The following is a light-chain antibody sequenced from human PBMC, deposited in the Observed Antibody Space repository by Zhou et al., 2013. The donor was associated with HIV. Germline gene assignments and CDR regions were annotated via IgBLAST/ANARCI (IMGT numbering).Light chain of an antibody. Sequence: DIQMTQSPSSLSASVGDRVTITCQASQDISDNLNWYQQKPGKAPKLLIYDASNLETGVPSRFSGSGSGTDFTFTISSLQSEDIGTYYCQQYDNLPLTFGGGTKVEIK. CDR2: DAS. J-gene: IGKJ4*01. CDR3: QQYDNLPLT. CDR1: QDISDN. V-gene: IGKV1-33*01.